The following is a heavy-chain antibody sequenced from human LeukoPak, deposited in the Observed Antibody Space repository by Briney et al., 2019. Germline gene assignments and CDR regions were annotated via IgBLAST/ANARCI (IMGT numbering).Heavy chain of an antibody. CDR2: ISVTSTHI. V-gene: IGHV3-21*01. CDR1: GLTISSSG. J-gene: IGHJ3*02. CDR3: ARGDASLQRNDALDI. Sequence: GGSLRLSCAASGLTISSSGMSWVRQAPGKGLEWVSSISVTSTHIYYAASVKGRFTVSRDNAKNSLNLQMNSLRAEDTALYYCARGDASLQRNDALDIWGQGTMVSVSS. D-gene: IGHD3-16*01.